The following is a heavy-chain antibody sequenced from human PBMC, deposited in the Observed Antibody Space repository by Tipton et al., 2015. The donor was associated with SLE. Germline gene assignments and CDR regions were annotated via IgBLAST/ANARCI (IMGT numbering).Heavy chain of an antibody. J-gene: IGHJ6*02. CDR1: GYTFTGYY. CDR2: INPNSGGT. V-gene: IGHV1-2*02. CDR3: ARALVGPAAPGDYGMDF. D-gene: IGHD2-2*01. Sequence: QLVQSGAEVKKPGASAKVSCKASGYTFTGYYMHWVRQAPGQGLEWMGWINPNSGGTNYAQKFQGRVTMTRDTSISTAYMELSRQSSDDTAVYYCARALVGPAAPGDYGMDFWGHGTTVTVSS.